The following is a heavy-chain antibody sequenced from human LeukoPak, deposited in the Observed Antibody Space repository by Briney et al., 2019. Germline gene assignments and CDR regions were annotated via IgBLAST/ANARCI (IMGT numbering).Heavy chain of an antibody. J-gene: IGHJ4*02. CDR2: FDPEDGET. CDR3: ATRSGWPTQKDY. CDR1: GYTLTELS. Sequence: GASVKVSCKVSGYTLTELSMHWVRQAPGKGLEWMGGFDPEDGETIYAQKFQGRVTMTEDTSTDTAYMELSSLRSEDTAVYYSATRSGWPTQKDYWGRGTLVTVSS. V-gene: IGHV1-24*01. D-gene: IGHD6-19*01.